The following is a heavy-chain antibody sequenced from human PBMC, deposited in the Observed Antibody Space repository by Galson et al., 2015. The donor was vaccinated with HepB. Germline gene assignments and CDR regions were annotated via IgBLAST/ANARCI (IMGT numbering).Heavy chain of an antibody. Sequence: SLRLSCAASGFTFSSYAMHWVRQAPGKGLEWVAVISYDGSNKYYADSVKGRFTISRDNSKNTLYLQMNSLRAEDTAVYYCATYGDWGWGLGAFDYWGQGTLVTVSS. J-gene: IGHJ4*02. V-gene: IGHV3-30-3*01. CDR2: ISYDGSNK. CDR3: ATYGDWGWGLGAFDY. D-gene: IGHD4-17*01. CDR1: GFTFSSYA.